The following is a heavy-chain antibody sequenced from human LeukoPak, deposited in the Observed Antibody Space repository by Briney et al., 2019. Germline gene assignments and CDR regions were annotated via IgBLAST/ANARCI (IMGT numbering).Heavy chain of an antibody. CDR3: VKITSVTGGDC. V-gene: IGHV3-64D*09. CDR1: GFTFSAYA. Sequence: PGGSLRLSCSASGFTFSAYAMYWVRQAPGKXLEYVSGISNNGGSSFYADSVKGRFTISRDNSKNTLYLQMSSLRAEDTAVYYCVKITSVTGGDCWGQGTRLTVSS. D-gene: IGHD1-1*01. J-gene: IGHJ4*02. CDR2: ISNNGGSS.